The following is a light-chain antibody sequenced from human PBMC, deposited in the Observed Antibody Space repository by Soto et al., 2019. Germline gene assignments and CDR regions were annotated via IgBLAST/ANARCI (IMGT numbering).Light chain of an antibody. V-gene: IGKV3-20*01. CDR2: GAS. Sequence: EIVLTQSPGTLSLSAGERATLSCRASQTITDKALAWYQQKPGQAPRLLVYGASTRATGIPDRFSGSGSGTDFTLTISRLEPEDFAVYYCQQFGGSPMYTFGQGTTLEIK. CDR3: QQFGGSPMYT. J-gene: IGKJ2*01. CDR1: QTITDKA.